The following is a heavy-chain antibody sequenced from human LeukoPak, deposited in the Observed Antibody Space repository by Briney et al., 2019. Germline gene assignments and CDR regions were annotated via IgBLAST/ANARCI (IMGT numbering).Heavy chain of an antibody. D-gene: IGHD4-17*01. V-gene: IGHV1-8*01. J-gene: IGHJ4*02. Sequence: ASVKVSCKASGYTFTSYDINWVRQATGQGLEWMGWMNPNSGNTGYAQKFQGRVTMTRNTSISTAYMELSSLRSEDTAVYYCARGPDYDYGDYDNPDFDYWGQGTLVTVSS. CDR1: GYTFTSYD. CDR3: ARGPDYDYGDYDNPDFDY. CDR2: MNPNSGNT.